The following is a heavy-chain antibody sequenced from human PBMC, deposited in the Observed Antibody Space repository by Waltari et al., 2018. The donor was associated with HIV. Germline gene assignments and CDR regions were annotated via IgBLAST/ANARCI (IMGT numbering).Heavy chain of an antibody. CDR3: ARAVSGAYRTSWFDP. V-gene: IGHV4-4*02. CDR2: TYHSGST. J-gene: IGHJ5*02. Sequence: QVVLVESGPGPIKTSETLSLTCAVSGGSITTYNWWSWVRQSPGKGLAWIGETYHSGSTNYNPSLRSRVTISIDKSKNQFSLRLTSVTAADTAIYYCARAVSGAYRTSWFDPWGQGTLVTVSS. CDR1: GGSITTYNW. D-gene: IGHD2-15*01.